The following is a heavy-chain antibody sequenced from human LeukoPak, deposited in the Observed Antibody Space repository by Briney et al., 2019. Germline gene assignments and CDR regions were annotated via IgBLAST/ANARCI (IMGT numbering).Heavy chain of an antibody. Sequence: PGGSLRLSCGASGFTFSNYAMSWVRQAPGKGLEWVSGINDNGSTRFYAASVKGRFTSSRDNPKNTLYLQMNGLRVEDTAVYYCAKGGYYDSSAFDYWGQGTLVTVSS. V-gene: IGHV3-23*01. J-gene: IGHJ4*02. CDR3: AKGGYYDSSAFDY. CDR2: INDNGSTR. CDR1: GFTFSNYA. D-gene: IGHD3-22*01.